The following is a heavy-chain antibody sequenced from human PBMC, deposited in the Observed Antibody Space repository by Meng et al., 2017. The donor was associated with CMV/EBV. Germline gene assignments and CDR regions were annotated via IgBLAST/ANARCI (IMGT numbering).Heavy chain of an antibody. CDR1: GYTFTSYY. D-gene: IGHD2-2*01. V-gene: IGHV1-46*01. CDR3: ASAGCSSTSCHKGDAFDI. CDR2: INPSGGST. Sequence: SVKVSCKASGYTFTSYYMHWVRQAPGQGLEWMGIINPSGGSTSYAQKFQGRVTMTRDTSTSTVYMELSSLRSEDTAVYYCASAGCSSTSCHKGDAFDIWGQGAMVTVSS. J-gene: IGHJ3*02.